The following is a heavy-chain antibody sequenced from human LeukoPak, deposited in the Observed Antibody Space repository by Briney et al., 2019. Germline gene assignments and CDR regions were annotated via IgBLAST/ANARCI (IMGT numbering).Heavy chain of an antibody. J-gene: IGHJ4*02. V-gene: IGHV4-39*07. CDR2: IYYSGST. Sequence: PSETLSLTCTVSGGSISSSSYYWGWIRQPPGKGLEWIGSIYYSGSTYCNPSLKSRVTISVDTSKNQFSLKLSSVTAADTAVYYCARAYYYDLYYFDYWGQGTLVTVSS. D-gene: IGHD3-22*01. CDR1: GGSISSSSYY. CDR3: ARAYYYDLYYFDY.